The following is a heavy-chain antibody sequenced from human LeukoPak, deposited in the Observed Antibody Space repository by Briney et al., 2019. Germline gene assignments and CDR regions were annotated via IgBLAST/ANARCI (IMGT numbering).Heavy chain of an antibody. D-gene: IGHD1-26*01. Sequence: GGSLGLSCAASGFTFSSYSMNWVRQAPGKGLEWVSSISSSSSYIYYADSVKGRFTISRDNAKNSLYLQMNSLRAEDTAVYYCAKLGTSYWHYFDYWGQGTLVTVSS. CDR2: ISSSSSYI. J-gene: IGHJ4*02. CDR3: AKLGTSYWHYFDY. V-gene: IGHV3-21*04. CDR1: GFTFSSYS.